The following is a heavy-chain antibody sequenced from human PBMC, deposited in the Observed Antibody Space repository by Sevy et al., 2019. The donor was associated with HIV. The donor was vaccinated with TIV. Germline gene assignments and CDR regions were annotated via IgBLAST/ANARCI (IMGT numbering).Heavy chain of an antibody. J-gene: IGHJ4*02. Sequence: GGSLRLSCAASGFNFSSYSMNWVRQAPGKGLEWVSYISSSSSTIKYADSVKGRFTISRDNAKNSLYLQMNSLRDEDTAVYYCARDAYYDILTGPFDYWGQGTLVTVSS. CDR1: GFNFSSYS. CDR3: ARDAYYDILTGPFDY. D-gene: IGHD3-9*01. CDR2: ISSSSSTI. V-gene: IGHV3-48*02.